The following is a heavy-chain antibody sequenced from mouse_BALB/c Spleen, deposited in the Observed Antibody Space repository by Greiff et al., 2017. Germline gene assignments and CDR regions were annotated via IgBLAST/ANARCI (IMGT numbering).Heavy chain of an antibody. J-gene: IGHJ4*01. CDR3: ARQRAITTVVANAMDY. CDR2: ISSGGSYT. Sequence: EVQGVESGGDLVKPGGSLKLSCAASGFTFSSYGMSWVRQTPDKRLEWVATISSGGSYTYYPDSVKGRFTISRDNAKNTLYLQMSSLKSEDTAMYYCARQRAITTVVANAMDYWGQGTSVTVSS. CDR1: GFTFSSYG. V-gene: IGHV5-6*01. D-gene: IGHD1-1*01.